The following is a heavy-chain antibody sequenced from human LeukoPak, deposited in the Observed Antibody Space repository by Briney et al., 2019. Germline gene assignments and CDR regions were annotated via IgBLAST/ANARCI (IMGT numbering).Heavy chain of an antibody. J-gene: IGHJ4*02. CDR1: GGSISSYY. CDR3: ARGVYIAAAQYGY. Sequence: SETLSLTCTVSGGSISSYYWSWIRQPPGKGLEWIGYIYYSGTTNYNLSLKSRVTISVDTSKNQFSPKLSSVTAADTAVYYCARGVYIAAAQYGYWGQGTLVTVSS. V-gene: IGHV4-59*01. CDR2: IYYSGTT. D-gene: IGHD6-13*01.